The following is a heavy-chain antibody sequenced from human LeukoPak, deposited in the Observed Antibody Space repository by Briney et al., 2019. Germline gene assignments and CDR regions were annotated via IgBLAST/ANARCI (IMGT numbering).Heavy chain of an antibody. Sequence: ASVKVSCKASGGTFSSYAISWVRQAPGQGREWMGGIIPIFGTANYAQKFQGRVTITADKSTSTAYMELSSLRSEDTAVYYCARHQRVATIHYYYYMDVWGKGTTVTVSS. CDR2: IIPIFGTA. CDR3: ARHQRVATIHYYYYMDV. J-gene: IGHJ6*03. V-gene: IGHV1-69*06. CDR1: GGTFSSYA. D-gene: IGHD5-12*01.